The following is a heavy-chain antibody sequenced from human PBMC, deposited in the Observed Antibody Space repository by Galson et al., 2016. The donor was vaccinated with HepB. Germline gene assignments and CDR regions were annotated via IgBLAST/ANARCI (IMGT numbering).Heavy chain of an antibody. CDR2: IKSKTDGGTT. J-gene: IGHJ4*02. CDR1: GFTFSDAW. CDR3: TTGRRMGVVANY. D-gene: IGHD3-3*01. V-gene: IGHV3-15*01. Sequence: SLRLSCAASGFTFSDAWMTWVRQAPGKGLEWVGRIKSKTDGGTTEFAAPVQGRFTISRDDSNNTLSLQMNSLKTDDTDVYYCTTGRRMGVVANYWGQGTLVTVSS.